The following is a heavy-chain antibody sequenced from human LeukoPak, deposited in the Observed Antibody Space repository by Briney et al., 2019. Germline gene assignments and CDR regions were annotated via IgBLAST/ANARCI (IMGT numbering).Heavy chain of an antibody. CDR2: IYTSGST. Sequence: PSGTLSLTCTVSGGSISSYYWSWIRQPAGKGLEWIGRIYTSGSTNYNPSLKSRVTMSVDTSKNQFSLKLSSVTAADTAVYYCAGIVVVPAAPTGYYYYMDVWGKGTTVTISS. V-gene: IGHV4-4*07. CDR3: AGIVVVPAAPTGYYYYMDV. CDR1: GGSISSYY. J-gene: IGHJ6*03. D-gene: IGHD2-2*01.